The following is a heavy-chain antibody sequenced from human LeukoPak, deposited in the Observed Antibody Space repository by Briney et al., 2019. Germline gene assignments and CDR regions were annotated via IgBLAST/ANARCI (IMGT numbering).Heavy chain of an antibody. CDR2: INHSEST. CDR1: GGSFSGYY. V-gene: IGHV4-34*01. D-gene: IGHD3-22*01. J-gene: IGHJ4*02. CDR3: GRGGFRHYYDSSGYYDY. Sequence: PSENLSLNCAVYGGSFSGYYWSWIRQPPGKGLEWIGEINHSESTNYNPSLKSRVTISVDTSKNQFSLKLSSVTAADTAVYYCGRGGFRHYYDSSGYYDYWGQGTLVTVSS.